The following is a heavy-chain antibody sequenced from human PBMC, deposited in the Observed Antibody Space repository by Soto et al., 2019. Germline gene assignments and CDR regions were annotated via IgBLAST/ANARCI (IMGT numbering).Heavy chain of an antibody. CDR3: AREAAAERNYYGLDV. Sequence: QVQLVQSGPEVRKPGASVKVSCKASGYIFSRYGISWVRQAPGQGLVWMAWISGYNGNTKFGERVQGRVNVTTDTSTSTAYMELRSLRSDDTAVYYCAREAAAERNYYGLDVWGQGTTVIVSS. V-gene: IGHV1-18*04. D-gene: IGHD6-13*01. CDR1: GYIFSRYG. CDR2: ISGYNGNT. J-gene: IGHJ6*02.